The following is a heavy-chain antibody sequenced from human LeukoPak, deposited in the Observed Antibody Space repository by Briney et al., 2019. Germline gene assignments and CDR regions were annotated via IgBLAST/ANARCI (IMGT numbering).Heavy chain of an antibody. V-gene: IGHV3-23*01. CDR3: AKYGCSSTSCYTTHDY. J-gene: IGHJ4*02. Sequence: TGGSLRLSCAASGFTFSSYAMSWVRQAPGKGLEWVSVISGSGGRTYYADSVKGRFTISRDNSKNKLYLQMNSLRVEDTAVYYCAKYGCSSTSCYTTHDYWGQGTLVTVSS. CDR2: ISGSGGRT. D-gene: IGHD2-2*02. CDR1: GFTFSSYA.